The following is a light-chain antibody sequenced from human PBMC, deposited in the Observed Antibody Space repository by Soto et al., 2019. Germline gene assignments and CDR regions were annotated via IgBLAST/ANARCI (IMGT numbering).Light chain of an antibody. V-gene: IGKV3-15*01. J-gene: IGKJ1*01. CDR2: GAS. CDR1: QSVSSK. CDR3: QQYYNWPLT. Sequence: EIVMTQSPATLSVSPGERATLSCRASQSVSSKLAWYQQKPGQAPRLLIYGASNRATGIPVRFSGSGSGTEFTLTISSLQSEDFAVYYCQQYYNWPLTFGQGTKVEIK.